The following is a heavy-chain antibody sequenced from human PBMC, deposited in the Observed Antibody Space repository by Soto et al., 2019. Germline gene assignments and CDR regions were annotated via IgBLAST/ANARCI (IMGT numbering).Heavy chain of an antibody. CDR3: ARDPRHLGYFDY. J-gene: IGHJ4*02. CDR1: GYTFIGYY. D-gene: IGHD6-6*01. Sequence: QVQLVQSGAEVKKPGASVKVSCKASGYTFIGYYIHWVRQAPGQGLEWMGRITPNSGEVTYGETFQGRVTMTRDTSNTTAYMELSRLRSEDTAVYYCARDPRHLGYFDYWCQGTLVTVSS. CDR2: ITPNSGEV. V-gene: IGHV1-2*06.